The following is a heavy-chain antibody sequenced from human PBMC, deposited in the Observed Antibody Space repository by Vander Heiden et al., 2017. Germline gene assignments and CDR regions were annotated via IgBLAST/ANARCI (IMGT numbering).Heavy chain of an antibody. CDR1: GFTFSSYA. D-gene: IGHD3-22*01. Sequence: EVQLLESGGGLVQPGGSLRLSCAASGFTFSSYAMSWVRPAPGKGLEWVSAISGSGGSTYYADSVKGRFTISRDNSKNTLYLQMNSLRAEDTAVYYCAKAHRGPGGSSGYYLYFDYWGQGTLVTVSS. J-gene: IGHJ4*02. CDR3: AKAHRGPGGSSGYYLYFDY. V-gene: IGHV3-23*01. CDR2: ISGSGGST.